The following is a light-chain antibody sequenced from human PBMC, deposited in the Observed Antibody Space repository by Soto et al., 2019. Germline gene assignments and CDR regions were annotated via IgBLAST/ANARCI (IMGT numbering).Light chain of an antibody. Sequence: EIVMTQSPATLSVSPGERATLSCRASQNVINNLAWYQQKPGQAPRLLIYGAATRATGIPDRFSGSGSGTEFTLTINRLQSEDFAVYYCQQYHNWPPWTFGQGTKVEIK. CDR3: QQYHNWPPWT. J-gene: IGKJ1*01. CDR2: GAA. CDR1: QNVINN. V-gene: IGKV3-15*01.